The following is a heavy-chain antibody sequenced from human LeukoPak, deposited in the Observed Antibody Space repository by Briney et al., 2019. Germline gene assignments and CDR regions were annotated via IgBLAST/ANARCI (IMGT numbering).Heavy chain of an antibody. CDR3: ARDKLGSIAAAGPLNWFDP. V-gene: IGHV1-69*05. Sequence: SVNVSCKASGYTFTSYYMHWVRQAPGQGLEWMGGIIPIFGTANYAQKFQGRVTITTDESTSTAYMELSSLRSEDTAVYYCARDKLGSIAAAGPLNWFDPWGQGTLVTVSS. J-gene: IGHJ5*02. CDR2: IIPIFGTA. D-gene: IGHD6-13*01. CDR1: GYTFTSYY.